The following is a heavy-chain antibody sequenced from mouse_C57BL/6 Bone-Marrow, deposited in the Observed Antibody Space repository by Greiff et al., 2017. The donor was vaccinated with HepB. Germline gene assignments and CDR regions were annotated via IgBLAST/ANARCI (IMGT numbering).Heavy chain of an antibody. D-gene: IGHD1-1*01. V-gene: IGHV1-50*01. CDR3: ARWGYYGSSDDY. CDR1: GYTFTSYW. J-gene: IGHJ2*03. CDR2: IDPSDSYT. Sequence: VQLQQPGAELVKPGASVKLSCKASGYTFTSYWMQWVKQRPGQGLEWIGEIDPSDSYTNYNQKFKGKATLTVDTSSSTAYMQLSSLTSEDSAVYYCARWGYYGSSDDYGGQGTGLTVSS.